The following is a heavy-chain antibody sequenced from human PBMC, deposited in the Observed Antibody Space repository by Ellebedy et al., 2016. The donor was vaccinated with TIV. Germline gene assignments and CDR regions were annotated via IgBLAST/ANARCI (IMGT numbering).Heavy chain of an antibody. CDR2: MNPNSGNT. J-gene: IGHJ4*02. V-gene: IGHV1-8*01. Sequence: AASVKVSCKASGYTFTSYDINWVRQATGQGLEWMGWMNPNSGNTGYAQKFQGRVTMTRNTSISTAYMELNSLRAEDTAVYYCARALDYGDPYFDYWGQGTLVTVSS. D-gene: IGHD4-17*01. CDR3: ARALDYGDPYFDY. CDR1: GYTFTSYD.